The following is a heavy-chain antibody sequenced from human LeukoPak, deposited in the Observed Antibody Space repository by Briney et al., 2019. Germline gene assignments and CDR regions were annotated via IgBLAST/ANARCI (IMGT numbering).Heavy chain of an antibody. V-gene: IGHV3-35*02. CDR3: AREEGNYCSSTSCSTASFDI. CDR1: GFTFSNSD. J-gene: IGHJ3*02. Sequence: PGGSLRLSCAASGFTFSNSDMNWVHQAPGKGLEWVSGVSWDGSRTHYADSVKGQFIISRDNSRNTLYLQTNSLRAEDTAVYYCAREEGNYCSSTSCSTASFDIWGQGTMVTVSS. D-gene: IGHD2-2*02. CDR2: VSWDGSRT.